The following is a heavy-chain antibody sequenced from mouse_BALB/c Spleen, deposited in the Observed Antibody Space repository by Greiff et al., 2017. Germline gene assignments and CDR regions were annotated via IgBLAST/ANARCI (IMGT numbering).Heavy chain of an antibody. CDR3: ARKGDYGYDGAMDY. CDR1: GYSFTGYT. D-gene: IGHD2-2*01. V-gene: IGHV1-25*01. CDR2: INPYNGGT. J-gene: IGHJ4*01. Sequence: EVKLMESGPELVKPGASLKISCKASGYSFTGYTMNWVKQSHGKNLEWIGLINPYNGGTSYNQKFKGKATLTVDTSSSTAYMELLSLTSEDSAVYYCARKGDYGYDGAMDYWGQGTSVTVSS.